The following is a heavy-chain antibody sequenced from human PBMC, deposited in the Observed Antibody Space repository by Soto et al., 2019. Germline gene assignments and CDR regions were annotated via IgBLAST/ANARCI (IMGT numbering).Heavy chain of an antibody. CDR2: INPNSGDT. V-gene: IGHV1-2*02. Sequence: QVQLVQSGAEVKKPGASVKVSCKASGYTFTGYYMHWVRQAPGQGLEWMGWINPNSGDTNYAQNFQGRVTMTRDTSISTAYMELSSLRSDDTAAYYCAILAREGFAPWGQGTLVTVSS. CDR1: GYTFTGYY. J-gene: IGHJ5*02. D-gene: IGHD1-26*01. CDR3: AILAREGFAP.